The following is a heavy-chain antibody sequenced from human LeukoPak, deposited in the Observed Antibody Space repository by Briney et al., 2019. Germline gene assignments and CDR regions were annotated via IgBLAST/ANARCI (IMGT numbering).Heavy chain of an antibody. V-gene: IGHV3-11*04. CDR3: AGSDTIGYLPREWDYWYFDL. Sequence: MSGGSLRLSCAASGFTFSDYNMRWIRQAPGKGLEWVSSISRSGSTKYYADSVKGRFTISRDNAKNSLYLQMNSLRAEDTAMYYCAGSDTIGYLPREWDYWYFDLWGRGTLVTVSS. CDR1: GFTFSDYN. D-gene: IGHD5-18*01. J-gene: IGHJ2*01. CDR2: ISRSGSTK.